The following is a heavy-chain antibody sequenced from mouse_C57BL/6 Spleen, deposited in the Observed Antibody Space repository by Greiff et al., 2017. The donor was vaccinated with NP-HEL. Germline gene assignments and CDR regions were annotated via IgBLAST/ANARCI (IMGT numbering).Heavy chain of an antibody. Sequence: EVKLVESGGGLVKPGGSLKLSCAASGFTFSSYAMSWVRQTPEKRLEWVATISDGGSYTYYPDNVKGRFTISRDNAKNNLYLQMSHLKSEDTAMYYCARDNDGGGFDYWGQGTTLTVYS. CDR2: ISDGGSYT. CDR3: ARDNDGGGFDY. J-gene: IGHJ2*01. D-gene: IGHD2-12*01. CDR1: GFTFSSYA. V-gene: IGHV5-4*01.